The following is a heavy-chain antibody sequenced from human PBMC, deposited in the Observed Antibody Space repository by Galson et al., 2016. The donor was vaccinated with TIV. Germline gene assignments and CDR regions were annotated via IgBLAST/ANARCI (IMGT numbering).Heavy chain of an antibody. D-gene: IGHD5-18*01. J-gene: IGHJ3*02. CDR1: GFAVNSNY. CDR2: IYSDGHT. V-gene: IGHV3-53*01. Sequence: SLRLSCAASGFAVNSNYMSWVRRAPGKGLAWVSLIYSDGHTYYADSVKGRFTISRDNSKNTLFLQMNTLRAEDTAVYYCARVRDRGGYSYGDDAFDIWGQGTMVTVSS. CDR3: ARVRDRGGYSYGDDAFDI.